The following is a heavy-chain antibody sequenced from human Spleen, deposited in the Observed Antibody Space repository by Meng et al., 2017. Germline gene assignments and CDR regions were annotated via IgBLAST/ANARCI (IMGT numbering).Heavy chain of an antibody. CDR2: IIPIFATT. CDR1: GGTLSNFA. CDR3: ARGPSIYGDYNWFDS. J-gene: IGHJ5*01. V-gene: IGHV1-69*06. D-gene: IGHD4-17*01. Sequence: QVQRVQSGGEGKKPGSSVKVSCEASGGTLSNFAIIWVRQAPGQGLEWMGGIIPIFATTNYAQKFQGRVTITADRSTATAYMDLSSLRSEDTAIYYCARGPSIYGDYNWFDSWGQGTLVTVSS.